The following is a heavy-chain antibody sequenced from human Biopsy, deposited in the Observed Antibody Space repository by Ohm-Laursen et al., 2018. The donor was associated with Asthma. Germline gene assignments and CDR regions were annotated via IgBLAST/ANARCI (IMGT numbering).Heavy chain of an antibody. CDR2: THCSGTT. V-gene: IGHV4-59*01. J-gene: IGHJ3*01. Sequence: PSETLSLTCTVSGGSIGIYYWGWIRQPPGKGLEYIGYTHCSGTTNTDPSLTGRVTMSVDTSKNQFSLKVTSVTAADTAVYFCARVRGAFYESSVKNAFDVWGQGTMVTVSS. CDR3: ARVRGAFYESSVKNAFDV. CDR1: GGSIGIYY. D-gene: IGHD3-22*01.